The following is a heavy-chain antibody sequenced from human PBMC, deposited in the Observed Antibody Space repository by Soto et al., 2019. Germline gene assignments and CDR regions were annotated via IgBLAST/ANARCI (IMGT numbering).Heavy chain of an antibody. J-gene: IGHJ6*02. CDR2: INHSGST. V-gene: IGHV4-34*01. CDR3: ARGRNSNSYYYYRMDV. D-gene: IGHD4-4*01. Sequence: QVQLQQWGAGLLKPSETLSLTCAVYGGSFSGYYWSWIRQPPGKGLEWIGEINHSGSTKYNPSLKRRVTLSVDTSTTPFSLKLSSVTAADTAVYYCARGRNSNSYYYYRMDVWGQGTTVTVSS. CDR1: GGSFSGYY.